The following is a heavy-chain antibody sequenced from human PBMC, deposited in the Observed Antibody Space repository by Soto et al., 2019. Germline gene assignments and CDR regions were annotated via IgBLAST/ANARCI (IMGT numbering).Heavy chain of an antibody. CDR2: ISYDGSNK. Sequence: QVQLVESGGGVVQPGRSLRLSCAASGFTFSNNAMDWVRQAPGKGLEWVAVISYDGSNKYIAESVKGRFTISRDNSKNTLFLQLNRLRAEDTAVYYCARGTTTSAFSAMDVWGQGTTVTVSS. CDR1: GFTFSNNA. V-gene: IGHV3-30-3*01. D-gene: IGHD1-1*01. CDR3: ARGTTTSAFSAMDV. J-gene: IGHJ6*02.